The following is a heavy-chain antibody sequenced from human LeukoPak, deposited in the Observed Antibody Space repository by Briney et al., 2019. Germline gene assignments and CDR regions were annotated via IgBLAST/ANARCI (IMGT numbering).Heavy chain of an antibody. V-gene: IGHV3-20*04. CDR1: GFTFDDYG. D-gene: IGHD6-13*01. J-gene: IGHJ4*02. CDR3: ARSVGYSSSWYVGYFDY. Sequence: PGGSLRLSCAASGFTFDDYGMSWVRQAPGKGLEWVSGINWNGGSTGYADSVKGRFTISRDNAKNFLYLQMNSLRAEDTALYYCARSVGYSSSWYVGYFDYWGQGTLVTVSS. CDR2: INWNGGST.